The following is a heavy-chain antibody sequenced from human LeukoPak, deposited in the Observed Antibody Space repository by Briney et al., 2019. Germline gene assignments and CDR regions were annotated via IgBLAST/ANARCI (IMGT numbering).Heavy chain of an antibody. CDR3: ARGPPPHYMDV. J-gene: IGHJ6*03. CDR2: IYSGGGT. V-gene: IGHV3-53*01. Sequence: GGPLRLSCAASGLSVSSTYMTWVRQAPGKALEWVSVIYSGGGTNYTDSLKGRFSISRDNSKNTLYLQMKSLRAEDTAVYYCARGPPPHYMDVWGKGTTVTVSS. CDR1: GLSVSSTY.